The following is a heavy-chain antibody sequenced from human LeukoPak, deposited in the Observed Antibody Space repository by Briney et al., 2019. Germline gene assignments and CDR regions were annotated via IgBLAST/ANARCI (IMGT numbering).Heavy chain of an antibody. J-gene: IGHJ3*01. V-gene: IGHV3-21*01. D-gene: IGHD3-22*01. CDR2: ISSGSTYI. CDR1: GFTFSSYT. CDR3: ARDRSQGWDSSGYYPDAFVL. Sequence: PGGSLRFSCAASGFTFSSYTMNWVRQAPGKGMEWVSSISSGSTYIYYADSVKGRFTISRDNAKNSLYLQMNSLRAEDTAVYYCARDRSQGWDSSGYYPDAFVLWGQGTKVTVSS.